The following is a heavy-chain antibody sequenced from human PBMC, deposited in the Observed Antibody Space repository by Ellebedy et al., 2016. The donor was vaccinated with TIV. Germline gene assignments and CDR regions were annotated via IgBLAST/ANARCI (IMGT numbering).Heavy chain of an antibody. V-gene: IGHV3-64D*06. J-gene: IGHJ4*02. CDR2: VSSDGGST. CDR1: AFTFSRYD. CDR3: VRKLGYCSGGTCYYDY. D-gene: IGHD2-15*01. Sequence: GGSLRLXCSASAFTFSRYDMHWVRQAPGKGLEYVSAVSSDGGSTFYADSVKGRFTISRDNSKNTLYLQVSSLRTEDTAVYYCVRKLGYCSGGTCYYDYWGQGTLVTVSS.